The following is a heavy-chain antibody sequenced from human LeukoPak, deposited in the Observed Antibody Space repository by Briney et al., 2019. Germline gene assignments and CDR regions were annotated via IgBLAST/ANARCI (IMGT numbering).Heavy chain of an antibody. CDR2: ISSSGSTI. CDR3: ARKGNWNYQGGYYMDV. D-gene: IGHD1-7*01. V-gene: IGHV3-48*03. Sequence: GGSLRLSCAASGFTFSSYEMNWVRQAPGKGLEWVSYISSSGSTIYYADSVKGRFTISRDNAKNSLYLQMNSLRSDDTAVYYCARKGNWNYQGGYYMDVWGKGTTVTVSS. CDR1: GFTFSSYE. J-gene: IGHJ6*03.